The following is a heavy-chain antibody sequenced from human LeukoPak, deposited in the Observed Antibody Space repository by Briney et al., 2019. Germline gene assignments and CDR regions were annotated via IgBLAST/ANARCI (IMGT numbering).Heavy chain of an antibody. V-gene: IGHV3-21*01. CDR2: ISSTSSFI. D-gene: IGHD1-26*01. J-gene: IGHJ4*02. CDR3: ASKGEWEPGHY. Sequence: GGSLRLSCAASGFTFSSYSMNWVRQAPGKGLEWVSSISSTSSFIYYADSLKGRFTISRDNAKNTLYLQMNSLRAEDTAVYYCASKGEWEPGHYWGQGTLVAVSS. CDR1: GFTFSSYS.